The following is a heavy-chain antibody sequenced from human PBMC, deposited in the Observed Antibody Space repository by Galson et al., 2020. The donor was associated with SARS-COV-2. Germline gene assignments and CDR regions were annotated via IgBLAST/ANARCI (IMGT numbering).Heavy chain of an antibody. V-gene: IGHV3-23*01. CDR2: INGGGGST. Sequence: GGSLRLSCAASGFTFSRYALAWVRQAPGKGLEWVSGINGGGGSTYYLDSVKGRFTISRDTSQNSVHLQMSDLTAEDTAVYYCAKDRGNDYGDQLDLWGLGTLVTVSS. J-gene: IGHJ5*02. D-gene: IGHD4-17*01. CDR3: AKDRGNDYGDQLDL. CDR1: GFTFSRYA.